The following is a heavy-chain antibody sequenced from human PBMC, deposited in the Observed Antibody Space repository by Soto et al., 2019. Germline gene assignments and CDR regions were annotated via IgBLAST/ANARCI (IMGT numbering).Heavy chain of an antibody. CDR1: GFTFSSYG. V-gene: IGHV3-33*06. CDR2: IWYDGSNK. J-gene: IGHJ6*02. CDR3: AKDRGAARPYYYYGMDV. D-gene: IGHD6-6*01. Sequence: GGSLRLSCAASGFTFSSYGMHWVRRAPGKGLEWVAGIWYDGSNKYYADSVKGRFTISRDNSKNTLYLQMNSLRAEDTAVYYCAKDRGAARPYYYYGMDVWGQGTTVTVSS.